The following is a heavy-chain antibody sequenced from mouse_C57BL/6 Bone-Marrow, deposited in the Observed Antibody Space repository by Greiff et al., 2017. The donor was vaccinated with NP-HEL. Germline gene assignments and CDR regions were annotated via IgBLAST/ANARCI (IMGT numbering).Heavy chain of an antibody. CDR1: GYTFTSYG. CDR3: ARYLYDGYPAWFAY. V-gene: IGHV1-81*01. D-gene: IGHD2-3*01. CDR2: IYPRSGNP. Sequence: VQLQQSGAELARPGASVKLSCKASGYTFTSYGISWVKQRTGQGLEWIGEIYPRSGNPYYNEKFKGKATLTADKSSSTAYMELRSLTSEDSAFYFCARYLYDGYPAWFAYWGQGTLVTVSA. J-gene: IGHJ3*01.